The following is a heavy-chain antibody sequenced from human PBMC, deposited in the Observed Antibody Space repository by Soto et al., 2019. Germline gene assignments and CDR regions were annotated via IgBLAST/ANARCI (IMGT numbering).Heavy chain of an antibody. V-gene: IGHV3-21*01. CDR1: GFTFSSYS. Sequence: WGSLRLSCAASGFTFSSYSMNWVRQAPGKGLEWVSSISSSSSYIYYADSVKGRFTISRDNAKNSLYLQMNSLRAEDTAVYYCARTIVGATSDAFDIWGQGTMVTVSS. J-gene: IGHJ3*02. CDR3: ARTIVGATSDAFDI. CDR2: ISSSSSYI. D-gene: IGHD1-26*01.